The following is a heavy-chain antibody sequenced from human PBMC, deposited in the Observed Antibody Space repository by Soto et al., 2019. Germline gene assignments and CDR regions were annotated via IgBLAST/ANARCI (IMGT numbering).Heavy chain of an antibody. D-gene: IGHD2-2*01. J-gene: IGHJ5*02. CDR2: IYHSGST. Sequence: SETLSLTCAVSGGSISSGGYSWSWIRQPPGKGLEWIGYIYHSGSTYYNPSLKSRVTISVDRSKNQFSLKLSSVTAADTAVYYCARVSLGYCSSTSCEGENWFDPWGQGTLVTVSS. V-gene: IGHV4-30-2*01. CDR3: ARVSLGYCSSTSCEGENWFDP. CDR1: GGSISSGGYS.